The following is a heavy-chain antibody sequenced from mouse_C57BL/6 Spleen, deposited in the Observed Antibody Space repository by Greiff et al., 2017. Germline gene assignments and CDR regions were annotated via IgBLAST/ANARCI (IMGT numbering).Heavy chain of an antibody. CDR3: ARHEVGYYGDYAMDY. V-gene: IGHV1-62-2*01. CDR1: GYTFTEYT. CDR2: FYPGSGSI. Sequence: VKLVESGAELVKPGASVKLSCKASGYTFTEYTIHWVKQRSGQGLEWIGWFYPGSGSIKYNEKFKDKATLTADKSSSTVYMELSRLTSEDSAVYFCARHEVGYYGDYAMDYWGQGTSVTVSS. J-gene: IGHJ4*01. D-gene: IGHD1-1*01.